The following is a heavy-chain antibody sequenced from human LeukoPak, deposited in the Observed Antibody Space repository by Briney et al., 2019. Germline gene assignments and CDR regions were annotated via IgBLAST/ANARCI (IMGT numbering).Heavy chain of an antibody. CDR2: INHSVST. D-gene: IGHD3-16*02. J-gene: IGHJ6*03. Sequence: SETLSLTCAVYGGSFSGYYWSWIRQPPGKGLEWIGEINHSVSTNYNPSLKSRVTISVDTSKNQFSLKLSSVTAAETAVYYCARGVQHYDYVWGSYRNYYYYMDVWGKGTTVTVSS. CDR3: ARGVQHYDYVWGSYRNYYYYMDV. CDR1: GGSFSGYY. V-gene: IGHV4-34*01.